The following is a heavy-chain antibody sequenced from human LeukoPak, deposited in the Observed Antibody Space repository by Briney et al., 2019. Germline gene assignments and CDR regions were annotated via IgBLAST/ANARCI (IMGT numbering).Heavy chain of an antibody. D-gene: IGHD1-26*01. Sequence: GGSLRLSCAVSGFTVSDNYMNWVRQAPGKGLEWVSIIYSGGRTYYADSAKGRFTISRDIFKNTVYLQMNSLRAEDTAVYYCAREGATTAFDYWGQGTLVTVSS. CDR2: IYSGGRT. CDR3: AREGATTAFDY. J-gene: IGHJ4*02. V-gene: IGHV3-53*01. CDR1: GFTVSDNY.